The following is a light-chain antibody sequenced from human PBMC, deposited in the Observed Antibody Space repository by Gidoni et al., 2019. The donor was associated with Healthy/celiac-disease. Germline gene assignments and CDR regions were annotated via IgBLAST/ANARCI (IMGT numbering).Light chain of an antibody. J-gene: IGKJ4*01. V-gene: IGKV3-11*01. CDR3: QQRSNWPGLP. CDR1: QSVSSY. CDR2: DAS. Sequence: EIVLTQSPATLSLSPGERATLSCRASQSVSSYLAWYQQKPGHAPRLLIYDASNRATGIPARFSGSGSGTDFTLTISSLEPEDFAFYYCQQRSNWPGLPVGGGTKVEIK.